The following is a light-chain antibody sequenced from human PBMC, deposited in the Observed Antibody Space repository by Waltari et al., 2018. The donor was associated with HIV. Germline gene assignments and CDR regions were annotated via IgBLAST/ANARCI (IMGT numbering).Light chain of an antibody. CDR1: KTVLYTSNNKNY. CDR3: QQYYGNPLT. V-gene: IGKV4-1*01. Sequence: DIVMTQSPDSLAVSMGERATINCKSSKTVLYTSNNKNYLAWYQQKPGQPPKLLIYSASTRESGVPDRFSGSGSGTDFTLTISNMQAADVAVYYCQQYYGNPLTFGGGTKVEIK. J-gene: IGKJ4*01. CDR2: SAS.